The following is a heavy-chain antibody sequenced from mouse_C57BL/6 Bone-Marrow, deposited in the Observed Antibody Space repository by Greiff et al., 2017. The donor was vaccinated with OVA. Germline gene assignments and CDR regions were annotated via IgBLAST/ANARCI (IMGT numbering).Heavy chain of an antibody. CDR3: ARYKGRVAVDYFDY. CDR1: GFTFTNYY. Sequence: EVKLMESGGGLVQPGDSLSLSCAASGFTFTNYYMSWVRQPPGKALEWLAFIRNKPNGSTTEYSASVKGRFTISRDNSQSILYLQMNALRSEDSAIYYCARYKGRVAVDYFDYWGQGTALTVSS. D-gene: IGHD1-1*01. CDR2: IRNKPNGSTT. V-gene: IGHV7-3*01. J-gene: IGHJ2*01.